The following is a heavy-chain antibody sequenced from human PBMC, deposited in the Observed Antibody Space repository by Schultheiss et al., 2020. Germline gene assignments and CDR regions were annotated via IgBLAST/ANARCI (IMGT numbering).Heavy chain of an antibody. V-gene: IGHV4-30-2*01. D-gene: IGHD2-15*01. CDR2: IYHSGST. CDR1: GGSISSGSYY. J-gene: IGHJ5*02. CDR3: ARELHCSGGSCYSGWFDP. Sequence: SQTLSLTCTVSGGSISSGSYYWSWIRQPPGKGLEWIGYIYHSGSTYYDPSLKSRVTISVDRSKNQFSLKLSSVTAADTAVYYCARELHCSGGSCYSGWFDPWGQGTLVTVSS.